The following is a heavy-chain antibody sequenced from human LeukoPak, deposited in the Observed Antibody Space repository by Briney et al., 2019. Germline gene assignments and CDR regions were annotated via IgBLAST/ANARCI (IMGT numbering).Heavy chain of an antibody. Sequence: PSETPSLRCNVSGDSVSSGYWSWIRQSPGKGLGWIGFIQDSGITDYNPSLKSRLIISVDTSKNLFSLTLRSVTAADTAVYYCAGRGHRYSRDWGQGILVTVSS. CDR2: IQDSGIT. J-gene: IGHJ1*01. V-gene: IGHV4-4*09. CDR1: GDSVSSGY. CDR3: AGRGHRYSRD. D-gene: IGHD2-15*01.